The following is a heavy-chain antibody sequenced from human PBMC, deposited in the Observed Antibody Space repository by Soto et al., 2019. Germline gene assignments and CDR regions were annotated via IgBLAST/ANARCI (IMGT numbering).Heavy chain of an antibody. CDR2: IYYSGST. CDR3: ARSGGSSSWYR. Sequence: SETLSLTCTVSGGSVSSGSYYWSWIRQPPGKGLEWIGYIYYSGSTNYNPSLKSRVTISVDTSKNQFSLKLSSVTAAATAVYYCARSGGSSSWYRWGQGTLVTVSS. CDR1: GGSVSSGSYY. D-gene: IGHD6-13*01. V-gene: IGHV4-61*01. J-gene: IGHJ4*02.